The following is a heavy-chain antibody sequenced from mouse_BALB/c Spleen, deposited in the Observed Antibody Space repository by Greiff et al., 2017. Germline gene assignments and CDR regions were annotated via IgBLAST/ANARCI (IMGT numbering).Heavy chain of an antibody. V-gene: IGHV5-17*02. D-gene: IGHD2-14*01. CDR3: ARYDYAMDY. Sequence: EVKLMESGGGLVQPGGSRKLSCAASGFTFSSFGMHWVRQAPETGLEWVAYISSGSSTIYYADTVKGRFTISRDNPKNTLFLQMTSLRSEDTAMYYCARYDYAMDYWGQGTSVTVSS. CDR1: GFTFSSFG. J-gene: IGHJ4*01. CDR2: ISSGSSTI.